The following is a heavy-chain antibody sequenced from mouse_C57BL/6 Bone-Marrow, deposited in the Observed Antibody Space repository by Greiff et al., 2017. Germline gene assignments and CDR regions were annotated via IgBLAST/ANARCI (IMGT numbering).Heavy chain of an antibody. V-gene: IGHV1-26*01. CDR3: ARSIRGYYYGSSSYYYAMDY. J-gene: IGHJ4*01. CDR1: GYTFTDYY. D-gene: IGHD1-1*01. Sequence: EVQLQQSGPELVKPGASVKISCKASGYTFTDYYMNWVKQSHGKSLEWIGDINPNNGGTSYNQKFKGKATLTVDKSSSTAYMELRSLTSADSAVYYCARSIRGYYYGSSSYYYAMDYWGQGTSVTVSS. CDR2: INPNNGGT.